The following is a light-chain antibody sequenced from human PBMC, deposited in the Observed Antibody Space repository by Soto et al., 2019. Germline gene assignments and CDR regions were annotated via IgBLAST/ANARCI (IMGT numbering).Light chain of an antibody. Sequence: EIVLTQSPAPLSLSPGERATLSCRASQSVSSYLAWYQQKPGKAPRLLIYDASNRATGIPARFSGSGSGTDFTLTISSLEPEDFAVYYCQQRSNWLTFGGGTKVEIK. CDR1: QSVSSY. CDR2: DAS. J-gene: IGKJ4*01. V-gene: IGKV3-11*01. CDR3: QQRSNWLT.